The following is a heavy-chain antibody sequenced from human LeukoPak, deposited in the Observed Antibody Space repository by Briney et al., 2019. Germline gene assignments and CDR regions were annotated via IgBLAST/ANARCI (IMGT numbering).Heavy chain of an antibody. D-gene: IGHD3-10*01. CDR1: GFTFSSYA. V-gene: IGHV3-23*01. J-gene: IGHJ5*02. CDR2: ISGSGGST. Sequence: GGSLRLSCAASGFTFSSYAMSRVRQAPGKGLEWVSAISGSGGSTYYADSVKGRFTISRDNSKNTLYLQMNSLRAEDTAVYYCAKDDYYGSGSNWFDPWGQGTLVTVSS. CDR3: AKDDYYGSGSNWFDP.